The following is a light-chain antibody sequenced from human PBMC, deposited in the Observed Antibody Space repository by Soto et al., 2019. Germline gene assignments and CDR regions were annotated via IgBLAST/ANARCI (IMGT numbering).Light chain of an antibody. J-gene: IGKJ2*01. Sequence: AIRMTQSPSSISASTGDRVTITCLSSQCSSRFLAWYQQKPGKAPKLLIYAAAILQSVAPSRFSASGSGTDFTLTISRLQSEDFATYFCQQYLSYPYTLGQGTKLEI. CDR2: AAA. CDR1: QCSSRF. V-gene: IGKV1-8*01. CDR3: QQYLSYPYT.